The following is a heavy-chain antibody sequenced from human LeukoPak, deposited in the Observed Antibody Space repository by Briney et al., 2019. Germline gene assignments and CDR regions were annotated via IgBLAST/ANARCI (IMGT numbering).Heavy chain of an antibody. CDR1: GFTFITEA. J-gene: IGHJ4*02. CDR3: AKGLGFLPQFDY. D-gene: IGHD6-19*01. CDR2: ISNNGGTT. Sequence: GGSLRLSCAVSGFTFITEAMTWVRQAPGKGLEWVSTISNNGGTTYYADSVKGRFTISRDNSGNTVYLQMNSLRAEDTAFYYCAKGLGFLPQFDYWGQGTLVAVSS. V-gene: IGHV3-23*01.